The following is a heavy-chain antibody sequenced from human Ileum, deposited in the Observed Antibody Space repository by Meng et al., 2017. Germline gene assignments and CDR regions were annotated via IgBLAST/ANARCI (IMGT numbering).Heavy chain of an antibody. CDR2: AST. Sequence: QVQMQGSGQGLGRPSETLSLICAVSGGSVSSSGYQWGWIRQPPGKGLEWIGYASTNYNPSLKSRVTISVDTSKNQFSLKLTSVTAADTAVYYCARDHWGSLDYWGQGVLVTVPS. CDR1: GGSVSSSGYQ. V-gene: IGHV4-61*08. J-gene: IGHJ4*02. D-gene: IGHD7-27*01. CDR3: ARDHWGSLDY.